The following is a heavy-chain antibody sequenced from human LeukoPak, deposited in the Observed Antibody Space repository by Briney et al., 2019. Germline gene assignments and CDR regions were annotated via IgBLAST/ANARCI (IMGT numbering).Heavy chain of an antibody. CDR2: IKQDGSEK. CDR3: ARDLYSYGYFVDY. Sequence: GGSLRLSCAASGFTFSSYWMSWVRQAPGKGLEWVANIKQDGSEKYYVDSVKGRFTISRDNAKNSLYLQMNCLRAEDTAVYYCARDLYSYGYFVDYWGQGTLVTVSS. V-gene: IGHV3-7*01. J-gene: IGHJ4*02. CDR1: GFTFSSYW. D-gene: IGHD5-18*01.